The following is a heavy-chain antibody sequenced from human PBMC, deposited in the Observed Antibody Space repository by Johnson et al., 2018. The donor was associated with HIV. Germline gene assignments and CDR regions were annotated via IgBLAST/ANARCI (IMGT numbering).Heavy chain of an antibody. J-gene: IGHJ3*02. CDR1: GFTVRSNY. D-gene: IGHD4-11*01. Sequence: VQLVESGGGVVQPGGSLRLSCAASGFTVRSNYMNWVRQAPGKGLEWVSVIYSGGSTYYADSVKGRFTISRDNSKNTLYLQMNSLRAEDTAVYYCAREDDYSNYGSAFDIWGQGTMVTVSS. CDR3: AREDDYSNYGSAFDI. V-gene: IGHV3-66*01. CDR2: IYSGGST.